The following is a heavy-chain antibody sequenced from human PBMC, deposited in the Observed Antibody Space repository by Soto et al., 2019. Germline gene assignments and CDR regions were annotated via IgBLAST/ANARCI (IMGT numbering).Heavy chain of an antibody. Sequence: QVQLVESGGGVVQPGRSLRLSCAASGFTFSNYGMHWVRQAPGKGLEWVAVILNDGSNRYHADSVKDRFTVFRDNSKNTLYLQMNSLRAEATAVYYCARDDEYSGNGMDVWGQGTTVTVS. J-gene: IGHJ6*02. D-gene: IGHD3-10*01. CDR2: ILNDGSNR. CDR3: ARDDEYSGNGMDV. V-gene: IGHV3-33*01. CDR1: GFTFSNYG.